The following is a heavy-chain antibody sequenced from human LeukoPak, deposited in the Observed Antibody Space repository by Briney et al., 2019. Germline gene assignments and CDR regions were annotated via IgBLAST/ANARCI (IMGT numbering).Heavy chain of an antibody. CDR2: IKSKTDGGTT. V-gene: IGHV3-15*01. CDR3: TTDGWVFWGSSTREYYFDY. D-gene: IGHD2-2*01. J-gene: IGHJ4*02. Sequence: GGSLRLSCAASGFTFGNAWMSWVRQAPGKGLEWVGRIKSKTDGGTTDYAAPVKGRFTISRDDSKNTLYLRMNSLKTEDTAVYYCTTDGWVFWGSSTREYYFDYWGQGTLVTVSS. CDR1: GFTFGNAW.